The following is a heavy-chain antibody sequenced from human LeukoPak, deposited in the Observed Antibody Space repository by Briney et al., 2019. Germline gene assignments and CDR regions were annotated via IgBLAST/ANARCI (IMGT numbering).Heavy chain of an antibody. D-gene: IGHD2-15*01. CDR2: MNPNSGNT. J-gene: IGHJ6*02. CDR3: ARGRHCSGGSCYSRDYYYGMDV. Sequence: GASVKVSCKASGYTFTSYDINWVRQATGQGLEWMGWMNPNSGNTGYAQKFQGRVTMTRITSISTAYMELSSLRSEDTAVYYCARGRHCSGGSCYSRDYYYGMDVWGQGATVTVSS. CDR1: GYTFTSYD. V-gene: IGHV1-8*01.